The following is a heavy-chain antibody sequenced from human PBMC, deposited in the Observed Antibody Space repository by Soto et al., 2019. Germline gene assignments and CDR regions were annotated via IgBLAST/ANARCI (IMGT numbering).Heavy chain of an antibody. Sequence: EVQLLESGGGLAQPGGSLRLSCAASGFTFSTYAMSWVRQAPGKGLEWVSGISGSDGGTYYADSVKGRFTISRDNSKSTLYLQMNSLRAEDTAVYYCAKVYYYDSSGYYEDAFDIWGQGTMVTVSS. CDR3: AKVYYYDSSGYYEDAFDI. D-gene: IGHD3-22*01. J-gene: IGHJ3*02. V-gene: IGHV3-23*01. CDR1: GFTFSTYA. CDR2: ISGSDGGT.